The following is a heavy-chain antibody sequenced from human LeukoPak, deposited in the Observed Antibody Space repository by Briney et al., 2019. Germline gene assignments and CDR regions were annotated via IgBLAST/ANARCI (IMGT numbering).Heavy chain of an antibody. CDR2: ITSSSSYM. CDR3: ARASIKWLRSPFDS. J-gene: IGHJ4*02. V-gene: IGHV3-21*01. CDR1: GFTFSSYS. Sequence: AGGSLRLSCAASGFTFSSYSMNWVRQAPGKGLEWVSSITSSSSYMSYADSVKGRFTISRDNAKNSLYLQMNSPRAEDTAVYYCARASIKWLRSPFDSWGQGTLVTVSS. D-gene: IGHD5-12*01.